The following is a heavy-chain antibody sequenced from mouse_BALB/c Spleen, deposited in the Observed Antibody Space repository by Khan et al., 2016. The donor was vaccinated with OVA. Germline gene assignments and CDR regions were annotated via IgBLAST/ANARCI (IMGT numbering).Heavy chain of an antibody. CDR1: GFTFSSYG. Sequence: EVELVESGGDLVKPGGSLKLSCAASGFTFSSYGMSWVRQTPDKRLEWVATISSGGTYTYYPDSVKGRFTISRDNAKNTLYLQLSSLKFEDTAKCYCARAYDGHREAMDYWGQGTPVTVSS. J-gene: IGHJ4*01. V-gene: IGHV5-6*01. D-gene: IGHD2-10*01. CDR3: ARAYDGHREAMDY. CDR2: ISSGGTYT.